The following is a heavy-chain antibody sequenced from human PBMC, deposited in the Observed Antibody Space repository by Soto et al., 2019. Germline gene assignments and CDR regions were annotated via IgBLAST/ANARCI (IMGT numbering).Heavy chain of an antibody. CDR3: ARGSSSSSWFDP. J-gene: IGHJ5*02. CDR2: ISAYNGNT. Sequence: ASVKVSCKASGGTFSSYAISWVRQAPGQGLEWMGGISAYNGNTNYAQKLQDRVTMTTDTSTSTAYMELRSLRSDDTAVYYCARGSSSSSWFDPWGQGTLVTVSS. CDR1: GGTFSSYA. D-gene: IGHD6-6*01. V-gene: IGHV1-18*01.